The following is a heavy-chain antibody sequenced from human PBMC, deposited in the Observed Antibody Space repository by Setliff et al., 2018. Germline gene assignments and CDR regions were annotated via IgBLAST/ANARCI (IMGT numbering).Heavy chain of an antibody. Sequence: SETLSLTCTVSGGSVGNSYYYWNWIRQPAGKELEWIGQIYTSWSTNYNPSLKSRVTISLDSSKNQFSLRLSSVTATDTAVYYCARGKIFYVGDSHYFDIWGRGTLVTVSS. J-gene: IGHJ2*01. D-gene: IGHD4-17*01. CDR2: IYTSWST. V-gene: IGHV4-61*09. CDR1: GGSVGNSYYY. CDR3: ARGKIFYVGDSHYFDI.